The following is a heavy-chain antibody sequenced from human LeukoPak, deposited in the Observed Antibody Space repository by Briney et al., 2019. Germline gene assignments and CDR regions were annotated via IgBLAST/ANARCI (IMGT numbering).Heavy chain of an antibody. CDR3: AKDRIIYGSGSYTSYDY. CDR1: GFTFSSYG. D-gene: IGHD3-10*01. J-gene: IGHJ4*02. CDR2: IRYDGSNK. Sequence: GGSLRLSCAASGFTFSSYGMHWVRQAPGKGLEWVAFIRYDGSNKYYAGSVKGRFTISRDNSKNTLYLQMNSLRAEDTAVYYCAKDRIIYGSGSYTSYDYWGQGTLVTVSS. V-gene: IGHV3-30*02.